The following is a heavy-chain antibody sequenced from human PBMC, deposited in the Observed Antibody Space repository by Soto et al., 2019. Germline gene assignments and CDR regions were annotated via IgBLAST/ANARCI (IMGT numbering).Heavy chain of an antibody. J-gene: IGHJ4*02. D-gene: IGHD3-16*02. CDR2: IYYSGST. V-gene: IGHV4-31*03. CDR1: GGSISSGGYY. CDR3: AREVNDYVWGSYRYLFDY. Sequence: SETLSLTCTVSGGSISSGGYYWSWIRQHPGKGLEWIGYIYYSGSTYYNPSLKSRVTISVDTSKNQFSLKLSSVTAADTAVYYCAREVNDYVWGSYRYLFDYWGQETLVTVSS.